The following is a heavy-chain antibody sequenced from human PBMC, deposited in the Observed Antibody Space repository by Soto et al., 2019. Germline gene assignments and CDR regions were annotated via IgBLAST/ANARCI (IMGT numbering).Heavy chain of an antibody. CDR1: GGSISTSSYY. CDR2: IYYSGDT. V-gene: IGHV4-39*01. Sequence: TSETLSLTCTVSGGSISTSSYYWGWIRQPPGKGLEWIGSIYYSGDTYYNTSLKSRVTISVDTSKNQVSLKLSSVTAADTAVYYCAKQGGTGSFFGEGYYYGMDVWGQGTTVTVS. D-gene: IGHD3-10*01. CDR3: AKQGGTGSFFGEGYYYGMDV. J-gene: IGHJ6*02.